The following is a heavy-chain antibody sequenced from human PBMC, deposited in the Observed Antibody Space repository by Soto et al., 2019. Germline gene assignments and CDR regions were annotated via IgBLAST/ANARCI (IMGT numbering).Heavy chain of an antibody. Sequence: PGGSLRLSCAASGFTFSSYGMHWVRQAPGKGLEWVAVISYDGSNKYYADSVKGRFTISRDNSKNTLYLQMNSLRAEDTAVYYCAKDYDDYVWTYNWFDPWGQGTLVTVSS. V-gene: IGHV3-30*18. CDR3: AKDYDDYVWTYNWFDP. D-gene: IGHD3-16*01. CDR1: GFTFSSYG. J-gene: IGHJ5*02. CDR2: ISYDGSNK.